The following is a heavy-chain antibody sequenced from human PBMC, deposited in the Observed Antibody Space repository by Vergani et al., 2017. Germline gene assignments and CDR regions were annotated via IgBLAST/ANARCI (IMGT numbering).Heavy chain of an antibody. CDR2: IHASGTK. CDR3: ARAISVVPAAKSSWFDP. CDR1: GASITSGSFY. V-gene: IGHV4-61*02. Sequence: QVHLHEAGPGLVKPSQTLSLTCTVSGASITSGSFYWSWIRQPAGKGLEWIGRIHASGTKNYNPSLRSRVTLSVDTSKNQLSLKMISMTAADTAVYYCARAISVVPAAKSSWFDPWGQGTLVTVSS. D-gene: IGHD2-2*01. J-gene: IGHJ5*02.